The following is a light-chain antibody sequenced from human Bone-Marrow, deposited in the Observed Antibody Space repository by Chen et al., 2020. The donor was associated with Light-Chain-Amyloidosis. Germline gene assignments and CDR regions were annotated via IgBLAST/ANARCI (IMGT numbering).Light chain of an antibody. CDR1: QSVGDN. J-gene: IGKJ4*01. Sequence: EIVMTQSPATLSVSPGESATLSCRASQSVGDNLAWYQQRPGQAPRLLIYRASTRATGIPARFSGSGSGTDFTLTISSLQPEDFAVYYYQQHYAWPLTFGGGTKVEI. CDR2: RAS. V-gene: IGKV3-15*01. CDR3: QQHYAWPLT.